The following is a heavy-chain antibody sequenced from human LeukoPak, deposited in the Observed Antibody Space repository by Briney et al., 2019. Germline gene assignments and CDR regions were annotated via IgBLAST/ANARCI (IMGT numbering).Heavy chain of an antibody. Sequence: GGSLRLSCAASGFTFSSYSMNWVRQAPGKGLEWVSSISSSSSYIYYADSVKGRFTISRDNAKNSLYLQMNSLRAEDTAVYYCARDHGSFAAAGFLDNWFDPWGQGTLVTVSS. CDR1: GFTFSSYS. J-gene: IGHJ5*02. CDR2: ISSSSSYI. V-gene: IGHV3-21*01. D-gene: IGHD6-13*01. CDR3: ARDHGSFAAAGFLDNWFDP.